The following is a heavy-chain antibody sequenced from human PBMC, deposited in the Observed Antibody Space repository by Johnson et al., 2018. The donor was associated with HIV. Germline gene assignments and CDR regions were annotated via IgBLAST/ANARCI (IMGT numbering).Heavy chain of an antibody. V-gene: IGHV3-30*04. J-gene: IGHJ3*02. CDR2: ISYDGSNK. CDR1: GFTFSSYA. Sequence: VQLVESGGGVVQPGRSLRLSCAASGFTFSSYAMHWVRQAPGKGLEWVAVISYDGSNKYYADSVKGRFTISRDNSKNTLYVEMASLRAEDTAGYYCVKARGGYWGDDFDIWGQGTMVTVSS. D-gene: IGHD2-8*02. CDR3: VKARGGYWGDDFDI.